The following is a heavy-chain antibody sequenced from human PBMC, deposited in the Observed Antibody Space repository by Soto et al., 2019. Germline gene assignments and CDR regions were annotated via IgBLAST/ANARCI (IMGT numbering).Heavy chain of an antibody. D-gene: IGHD7-27*01. CDR1: SGSISSSNW. CDR3: ARVPNRDLYFDY. CDR2: IYHSGST. V-gene: IGHV4-4*02. Sequence: SETLSLTCAVSSGSISSSNWWSWVRQPPGKGLEWIGEIYHSGSTNYNPSLKSRVTISVDKSKNQFSLKLSSVTAADTAVYYCARVPNRDLYFDYWGQGTLVTVSS. J-gene: IGHJ4*02.